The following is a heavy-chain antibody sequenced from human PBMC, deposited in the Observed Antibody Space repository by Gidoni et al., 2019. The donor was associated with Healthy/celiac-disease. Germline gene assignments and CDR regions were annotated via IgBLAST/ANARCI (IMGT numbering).Heavy chain of an antibody. J-gene: IGHJ3*02. CDR1: GFTFSRSR. D-gene: IGHD3-3*01. CDR3: ASERYDFWSGYLKPSDAFDI. Sequence: EVQLVDSGGGLVKPGGSLRLSCAASGFTFSRSRMTWVRQAPGKGLEWVSAIRSSSSYIYYADSVKGRFTISRDNAKNSLYLQMNSRRAEDTAVYYWASERYDFWSGYLKPSDAFDIWGQGTMVTVSS. V-gene: IGHV3-21*01. CDR2: IRSSSSYI.